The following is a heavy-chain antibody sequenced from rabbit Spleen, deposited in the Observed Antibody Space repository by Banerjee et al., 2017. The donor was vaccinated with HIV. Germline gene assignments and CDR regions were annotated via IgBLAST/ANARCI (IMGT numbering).Heavy chain of an antibody. CDR2: IDTGSSGFT. D-gene: IGHD8-1*01. V-gene: IGHV1S40*01. CDR3: ARDTGSSFSSYGMDL. Sequence: QSLEESGGDLVKPGASLTLTCTASGFSFSSNYYMCWVRQAPGKGLEWIACIDTGSSGFTYFASWAKGRFTCSKTSSTTVTLQMTSLTAADTATYFCARDTGSSFSSYGMDLWGPGTLVTVS. CDR1: GFSFSSNYY. J-gene: IGHJ6*01.